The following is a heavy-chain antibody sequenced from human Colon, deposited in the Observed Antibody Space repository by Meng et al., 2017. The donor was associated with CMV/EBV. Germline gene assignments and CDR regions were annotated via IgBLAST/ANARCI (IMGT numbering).Heavy chain of an antibody. J-gene: IGHJ4*02. CDR2: ISSSGSTI. V-gene: IGHV3-11*01. D-gene: IGHD2-2*01. Sequence: GGSLRLSCAASGFTFSDYYMSWIRQAPGKGLEWVSYISSSGSTIYYADSVKGRFTISRDNAKNSLYLQMNRLRAEDTAVYYCARAKVPAAICCFDYWGQGTLVTVSS. CDR3: ARAKVPAAICCFDY. CDR1: GFTFSDYY.